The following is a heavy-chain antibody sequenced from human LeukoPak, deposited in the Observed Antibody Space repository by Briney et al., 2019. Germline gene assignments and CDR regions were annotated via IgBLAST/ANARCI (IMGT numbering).Heavy chain of an antibody. CDR3: ARDPGSRGGFDY. Sequence: SETLSFTCTVSGDSISGYYWSWIRQAPGKGLEWIGYIHYSGSTNYSPSLKSPITMSVDTSKNQFSLKLTSVTAADTAVYYCARDPGSRGGFDYWAQRTLVTVSS. CDR2: IHYSGST. D-gene: IGHD3-16*01. V-gene: IGHV4-59*01. J-gene: IGHJ4*02. CDR1: GDSISGYY.